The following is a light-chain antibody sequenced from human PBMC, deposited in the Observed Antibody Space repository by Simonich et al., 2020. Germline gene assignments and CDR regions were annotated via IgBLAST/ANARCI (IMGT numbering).Light chain of an antibody. CDR3: SSYTSSSTLV. CDR1: SRDVGGYNY. Sequence: QSALTQPASVSGSPGQSITISCTATSRDVGGYNYVPWYQQHPGKAPKLMIYDVSKRPSGVSNRFSGSKSGNTASLTISGLQAEDEADYYCSSYTSSSTLVFGGGTKLTVL. J-gene: IGLJ2*01. V-gene: IGLV2-14*01. CDR2: DVS.